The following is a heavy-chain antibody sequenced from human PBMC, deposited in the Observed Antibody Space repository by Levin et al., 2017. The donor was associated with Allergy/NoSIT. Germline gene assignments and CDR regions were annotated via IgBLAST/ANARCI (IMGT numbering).Heavy chain of an antibody. D-gene: IGHD3-3*01. V-gene: IGHV3-48*03. CDR2: ISSTGSTI. CDR1: GFTFSSYE. Sequence: TGGSLRLSCAASGFTFSSYEMNWVRRAPGKGLEWVSYISSTGSTIYSADSVKGRFTISRDNAKNSLYLHMNSLRAEDTAVYYCARQLGNFWSGYNYLDYWGQGTLVTVSS. CDR3: ARQLGNFWSGYNYLDY. J-gene: IGHJ4*02.